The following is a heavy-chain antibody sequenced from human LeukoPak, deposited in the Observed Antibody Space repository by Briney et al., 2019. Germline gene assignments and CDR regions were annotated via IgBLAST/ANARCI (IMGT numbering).Heavy chain of an antibody. D-gene: IGHD1-26*01. CDR2: IYSGGGT. CDR1: EFTVSSNY. V-gene: IGHV3-66*02. J-gene: IGHJ4*02. Sequence: GGSLRLSCAASEFTVSSNYMSWVRQAPGKGLQWVLVIYSGGGTYYADSVKGRFTISRDNSKNTLYLQMNNVRPEDTAMYYCARDPTYYYFDYWGQGTLVTVSS. CDR3: ARDPTYYYFDY.